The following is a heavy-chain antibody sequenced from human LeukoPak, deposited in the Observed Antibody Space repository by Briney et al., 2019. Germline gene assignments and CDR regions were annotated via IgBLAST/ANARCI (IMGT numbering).Heavy chain of an antibody. D-gene: IGHD2-15*01. Sequence: SETLSLTCAVYGGSFSGYYWSWIRQPPGKGLEWVGEINHSGSTNYNPSLKSRVTISVDTSKNQFSLKLSSVTAADTAVYYCARGYCSGGSCYSLSFDYWGQGTLVTVSS. J-gene: IGHJ4*02. CDR1: GGSFSGYY. CDR3: ARGYCSGGSCYSLSFDY. V-gene: IGHV4-34*01. CDR2: INHSGST.